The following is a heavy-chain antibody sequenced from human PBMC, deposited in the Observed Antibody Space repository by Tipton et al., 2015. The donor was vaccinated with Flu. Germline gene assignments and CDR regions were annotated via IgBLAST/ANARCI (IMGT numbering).Heavy chain of an antibody. J-gene: IGHJ5*02. CDR2: VSRSGST. D-gene: IGHD4-11*01. Sequence: TLSPTCAVSGDSISSDYHWGWIRQFPGKGLEWIGTVSRSGSTIYSPSLKSRVTISIDRSKNQFSLNLKSVTAADMAVYYCARRDYTNYVSDPKSWFDPWGQGTLVAVSS. CDR1: GDSISSDYH. V-gene: IGHV4-38-2*01. CDR3: ARRDYTNYVSDPKSWFDP.